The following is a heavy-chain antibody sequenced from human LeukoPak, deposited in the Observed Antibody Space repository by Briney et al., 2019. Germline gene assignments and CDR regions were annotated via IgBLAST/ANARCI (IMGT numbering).Heavy chain of an antibody. V-gene: IGHV3-23*01. D-gene: IGHD6-19*01. CDR1: GFTFSSYD. CDR2: ISGSGGST. J-gene: IGHJ4*02. Sequence: PGGSLRLSCAASGFTFSSYDMSWVRQAPGKGLGWVSAISGSGGSTYYADSVKGRFTVSRDNSKNTLYLQMNSLRAQDTAVYYCAKRRRSSGWYEFGLDYWGQGTLVSVSS. CDR3: AKRRRSSGWYEFGLDY.